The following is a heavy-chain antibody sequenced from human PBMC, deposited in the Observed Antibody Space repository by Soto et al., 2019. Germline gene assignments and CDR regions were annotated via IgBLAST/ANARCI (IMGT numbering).Heavy chain of an antibody. CDR1: GYTFTSYG. Sequence: QVQLVQSGAEVKKPGASVKVSCKASGYTFTSYGISWVRQAPGQGLEWMGWISAYNGNTNYAQKLQSRVTMNTDTSPSTAYIELRSLRSDDTAVYYCARVLPGAYSSDYWGQGTLVTVSS. J-gene: IGHJ4*02. D-gene: IGHD2-21*02. CDR2: ISAYNGNT. CDR3: ARVLPGAYSSDY. V-gene: IGHV1-18*01.